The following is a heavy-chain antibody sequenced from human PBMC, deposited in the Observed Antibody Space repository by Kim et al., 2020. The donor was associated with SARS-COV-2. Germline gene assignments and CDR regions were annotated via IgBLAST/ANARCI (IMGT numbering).Heavy chain of an antibody. Sequence: GGSLRLSCAASGFTFSSYGMHWVRQAPGKGLEWVAVISYDGSNKYYADSVKGRFTISRDNSKNTLYLQINILGAEDTAVYYCCPGSSLNWFDPWAQGTL. CDR3: CPGSSLNWFDP. J-gene: IGHJ5*02. CDR1: GFTFSSYG. V-gene: IGHV3-33*05. D-gene: IGHD6-13*01. CDR2: ISYDGSNK.